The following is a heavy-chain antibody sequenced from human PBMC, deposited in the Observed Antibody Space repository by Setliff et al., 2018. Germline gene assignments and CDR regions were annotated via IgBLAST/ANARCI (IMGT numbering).Heavy chain of an antibody. Sequence: GGSLRLSCAASGFTVSSFSMHWVRQAPVKGLDWVATLSDDGSSDFYADSVKGRFTIFRDNSKNTLYLQMSSLRADDTAIYYCVRDRPSRQRILGGSIRRRRDAGHPSIDYYGLDVWGQGTTVTVSS. CDR2: LSDDGSSD. V-gene: IGHV3-30*03. J-gene: IGHJ6*02. CDR3: VRDRPSRQRILGGSIRRRRDAGHPSIDYYGLDV. CDR1: GFTVSSFS. D-gene: IGHD3-16*01.